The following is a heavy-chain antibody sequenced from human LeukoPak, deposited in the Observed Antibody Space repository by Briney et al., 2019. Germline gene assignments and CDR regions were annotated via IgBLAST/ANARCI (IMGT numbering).Heavy chain of an antibody. J-gene: IGHJ6*03. D-gene: IGHD6-19*01. CDR3: ARAEQWLGYMDV. Sequence: PGGSLRLSCAASGFTFSSSWMSWVRQAPGKGLEWVANIKQDGSEKYYVDSVKGRFTVSRDNAKNSLYLQMNSLRAEDTAVYYCARAEQWLGYMDVWGKGTTVTVSS. CDR2: IKQDGSEK. V-gene: IGHV3-7*01. CDR1: GFTFSSSW.